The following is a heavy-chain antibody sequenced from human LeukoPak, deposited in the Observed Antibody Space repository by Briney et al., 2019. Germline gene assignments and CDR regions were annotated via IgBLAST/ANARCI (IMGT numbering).Heavy chain of an antibody. J-gene: IGHJ4*02. CDR2: IRQDASEK. CDR1: GFTFSSYW. V-gene: IGHV3-7*01. Sequence: TGGSLRLSCAASGFTFSSYWISWVRQAPGKGLEWVANIRQDASEKYYVDSVKGRFTITRDNAKNSVYLQMNSLRAEDTAIYYCARDYDSDRYSVGFEYWGQGKLVTVSS. CDR3: ARDYDSDRYSVGFEY. D-gene: IGHD3-16*02.